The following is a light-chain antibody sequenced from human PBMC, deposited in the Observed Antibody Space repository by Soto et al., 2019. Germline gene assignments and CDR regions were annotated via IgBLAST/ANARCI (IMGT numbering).Light chain of an antibody. CDR2: KAS. V-gene: IGKV1-5*03. Sequence: DIQMTQSPSTLSASVGDRVTITCRASQSISSSLAWYQQIPGKAPKLLIYKASSLESGVPSRFGGSGSGTEFTLTISSLQPDDFATYYCQHYNSYRTFGQGTKVEIK. CDR1: QSISSS. CDR3: QHYNSYRT. J-gene: IGKJ1*01.